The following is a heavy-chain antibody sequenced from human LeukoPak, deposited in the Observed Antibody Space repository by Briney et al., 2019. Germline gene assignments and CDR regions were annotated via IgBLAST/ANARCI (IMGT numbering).Heavy chain of an antibody. CDR2: ISSSRSTT. CDR3: ALRDPMMPFDY. CDR1: GFTFSRYS. V-gene: IGHV3-48*04. Sequence: VGSLRLSCAASGFTFSRYSMTWVRQAPGKGLEWISFISSSRSTTYYADSVKGRFTISRDNAKNSLYLQMNSLRAEDTAVYYCALRDPMMPFDYWGQGTVVTVSS. J-gene: IGHJ4*02. D-gene: IGHD3-22*01.